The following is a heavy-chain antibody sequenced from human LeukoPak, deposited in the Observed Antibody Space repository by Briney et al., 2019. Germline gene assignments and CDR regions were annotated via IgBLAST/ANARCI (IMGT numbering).Heavy chain of an antibody. CDR1: GYTCSRHG. D-gene: IGHD1-14*01. V-gene: IGHV3-33*01. CDR2: VWYDGRNR. Sequence: GGSLRLSCAASGYTCSRHGMHWVRQAPGKGREGGAVVWYDGRNRDYADSVKGRFTISKDNSNNMVFLQMDRLRAEDTAVYYCARETEEAFDVWGQGTMVTVSS. J-gene: IGHJ3*01. CDR3: ARETEEAFDV.